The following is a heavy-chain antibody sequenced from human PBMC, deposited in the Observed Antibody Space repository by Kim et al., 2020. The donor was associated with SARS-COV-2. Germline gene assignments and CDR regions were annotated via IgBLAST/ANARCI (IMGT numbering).Heavy chain of an antibody. J-gene: IGHJ4*02. CDR2: IYYSGST. Sequence: SETLSLTCTVSGGSISSSSYYWGWIRQPPGKGLEWIGSIYYSGSTYYNPALKSRVTISVDTSKNQFSLKLSSVTAADTAVYYCARHSVLGSGWYPDYWGQGTLVTVSS. CDR3: ARHSVLGSGWYPDY. V-gene: IGHV4-39*01. D-gene: IGHD6-19*01. CDR1: GGSISSSSYY.